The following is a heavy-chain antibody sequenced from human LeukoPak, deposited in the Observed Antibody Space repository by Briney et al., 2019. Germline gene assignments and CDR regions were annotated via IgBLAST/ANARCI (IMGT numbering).Heavy chain of an antibody. CDR1: GFTFSSYE. D-gene: IGHD3-22*01. CDR3: ARCDSSGYYFPYYYYGMDV. Sequence: GGSLRLSCAASGFTFSSYEMNWVRQAPGKGLEWVSYISSSGSTIYYADSVKGRFTISRDNAKNSLYLQMNSLRAEDTAVYYCARCDSSGYYFPYYYYGMDVWGQGTTVTVSS. J-gene: IGHJ6*02. V-gene: IGHV3-48*03. CDR2: ISSSGSTI.